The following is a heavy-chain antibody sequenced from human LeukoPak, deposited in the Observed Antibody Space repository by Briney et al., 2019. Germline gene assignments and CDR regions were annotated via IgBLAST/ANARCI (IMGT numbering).Heavy chain of an antibody. V-gene: IGHV4-39*01. Sequence: PSETLSLTCTVSGGSISSSSYCWGWIRQPPGKGLEWIGSIYYSGSTYYNPSLKSRVTISVDTSKNQFSLKLSSVTAADTAVYYCARRGYDSSGYYYAYWGQGTLVTVSS. J-gene: IGHJ4*02. CDR1: GGSISSSSYC. CDR2: IYYSGST. CDR3: ARRGYDSSGYYYAY. D-gene: IGHD3-22*01.